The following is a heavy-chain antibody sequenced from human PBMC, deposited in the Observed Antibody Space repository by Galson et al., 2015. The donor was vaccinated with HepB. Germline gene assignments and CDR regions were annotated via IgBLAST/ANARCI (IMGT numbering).Heavy chain of an antibody. CDR3: AKDLNGAYYYFEY. Sequence: SLRLSCAASGFTFSISAMSWVRQAPGNGLEWVSGISGSGDGTYYADSVKGRFTISRDNSKNALYLQMSSLRAEDTAVYYCAKDLNGAYYYFEYWGQGTLVTVAS. V-gene: IGHV3-23*01. CDR2: ISGSGDGT. CDR1: GFTFSISA. J-gene: IGHJ4*02. D-gene: IGHD2-8*01.